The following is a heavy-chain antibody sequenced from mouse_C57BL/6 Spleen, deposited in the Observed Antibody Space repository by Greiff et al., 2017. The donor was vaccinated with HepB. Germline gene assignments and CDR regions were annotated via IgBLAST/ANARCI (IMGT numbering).Heavy chain of an antibody. D-gene: IGHD2-5*01. CDR2: IDPETGGT. V-gene: IGHV1-15*01. CDR1: GYTFTDYE. Sequence: QVHVKQSGAELVRPGASVTLSCKASGYTFTDYEMHWVKQTPVHGLEWIGAIDPETGGTAYNQKFKGKAILTADKSSSTAYMELRSLTSEDSAVYYCTRWSYSNYVAMDYWGQGTSVTVSS. J-gene: IGHJ4*01. CDR3: TRWSYSNYVAMDY.